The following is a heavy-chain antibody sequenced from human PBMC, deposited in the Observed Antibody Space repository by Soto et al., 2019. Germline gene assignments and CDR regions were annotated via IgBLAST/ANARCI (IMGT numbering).Heavy chain of an antibody. CDR3: AREAGPDGYYYYMDV. Sequence: ASVKVSCKASGGTFSSYTISWVRQAPGQGLEWMGRIIPILGIANYAQKFQGRVTITADKSTSTAYMELSSLRSEDTAVYYCAREAGPDGYYYYMDVWGKGTTVTVSS. CDR1: GGTFSSYT. V-gene: IGHV1-69*04. CDR2: IIPILGIA. J-gene: IGHJ6*03.